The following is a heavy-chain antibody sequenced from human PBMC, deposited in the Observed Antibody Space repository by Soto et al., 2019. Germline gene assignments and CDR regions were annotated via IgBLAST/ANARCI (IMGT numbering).Heavy chain of an antibody. V-gene: IGHV1-2*02. D-gene: IGHD2-15*01. CDR3: ARDATLLTRDYYYGMDV. CDR1: GYTFTGYY. J-gene: IGHJ6*02. CDR2: INPNSGGT. Sequence: GXSVKVSCKASGYTFTGYYMHWVRQAPGQGLEWMGWINPNSGGTNYAQKFQGRVTMTRDTSISTAYMELSRLRSDDTAVYYCARDATLLTRDYYYGMDVWGQGTTVTVSS.